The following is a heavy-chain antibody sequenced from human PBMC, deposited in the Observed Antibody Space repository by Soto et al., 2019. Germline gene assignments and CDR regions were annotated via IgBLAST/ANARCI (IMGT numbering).Heavy chain of an antibody. J-gene: IGHJ3*02. CDR3: ARDASLWSTGDAFDT. CDR2: IYYSGST. Sequence: QVQLQESGPGLVKPSQTLSLTCTVSGGSISSGGYYWSWIRQHPGKGLEWIGYIYYSGSTYYNPSRKSRFTLXXDXSXXQFSLKLSSVTAADTAVYYCARDASLWSTGDAFDTWGQGTMVTVSS. D-gene: IGHD2-21*01. V-gene: IGHV4-31*03. CDR1: GGSISSGGYY.